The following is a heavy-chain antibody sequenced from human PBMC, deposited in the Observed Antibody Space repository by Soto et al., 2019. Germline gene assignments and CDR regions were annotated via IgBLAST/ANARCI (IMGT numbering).Heavy chain of an antibody. CDR3: ARHGYDFWSGYYNAFDI. V-gene: IGHV4-39*01. CDR2: IYYSGST. D-gene: IGHD3-3*01. J-gene: IGHJ3*02. Sequence: SETLSLTCTVSGGSISSSSYYWGWIRQPPGKGLEWIGSIYYSGSTYYNPSLKSRVTISVDTSKNQFSLKLSSVTAADTAVYYCARHGYDFWSGYYNAFDIWGQGTMVTVSS. CDR1: GGSISSSSYY.